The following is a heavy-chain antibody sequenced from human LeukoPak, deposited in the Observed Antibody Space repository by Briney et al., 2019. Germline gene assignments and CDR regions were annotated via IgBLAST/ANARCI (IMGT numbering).Heavy chain of an antibody. CDR1: GGSISSYL. D-gene: IGHD5/OR15-5a*01. Sequence: PSETLSLTCTVSGGSISSYLWSWIRQPAGKGLEWLGRIHTSGTATYSPSLQSRATMSVDTSKKQISLRLSSVTAADTAVYYCATEQVSASAWGFDYWGQGSLVSVSS. J-gene: IGHJ4*02. CDR3: ATEQVSASAWGFDY. V-gene: IGHV4-4*07. CDR2: IHTSGTA.